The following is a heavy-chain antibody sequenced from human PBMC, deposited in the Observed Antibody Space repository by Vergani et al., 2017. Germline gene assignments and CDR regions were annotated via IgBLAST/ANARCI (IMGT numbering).Heavy chain of an antibody. Sequence: QVQLVQSGAEVKKPGASVKVSCKASGYTFTSYYMHWVRQAPGQGLELMGIINPSGCSTSYAQKFQGRVTMTRDTSTSTVYMELSSLRSEDTAVYYCARDSPNGGASFDYWGQGTLVTVSS. J-gene: IGHJ4*02. CDR3: ARDSPNGGASFDY. CDR2: INPSGCST. CDR1: GYTFTSYY. V-gene: IGHV1-46*01. D-gene: IGHD1-26*01.